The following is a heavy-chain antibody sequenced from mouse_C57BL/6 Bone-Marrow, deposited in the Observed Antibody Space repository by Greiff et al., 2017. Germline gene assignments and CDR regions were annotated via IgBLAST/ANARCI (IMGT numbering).Heavy chain of an antibody. V-gene: IGHV1-47*01. J-gene: IGHJ2*01. D-gene: IGHD2-1*01. Sequence: VQLKESGAELVKPGASVKMSCKASGYTFTTYPIEWMKQNHGKSLEWIGNFHPYNDDTKYNEKFKGKATLTVEKSSSTVSLELSRLTSDDSAVYYCARGGNYGGYYFDYWGQGTTLTVSS. CDR1: GYTFTTYP. CDR3: ARGGNYGGYYFDY. CDR2: FHPYNDDT.